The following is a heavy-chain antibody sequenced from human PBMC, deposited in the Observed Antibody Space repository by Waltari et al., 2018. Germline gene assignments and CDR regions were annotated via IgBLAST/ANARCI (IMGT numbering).Heavy chain of an antibody. CDR3: ARDKTMVQGVISGWFDP. Sequence: QVQLQESGPGLVKPSQTLSLTCTVSGGSISSGYYYWSWFRQPPGKGLEWIGYIYYSGSTYYNPSLKSRVTISVDTSKNQFSLKLSSVTAADTAVYYCARDKTMVQGVISGWFDPWGQGTLVTVSS. D-gene: IGHD3-10*01. J-gene: IGHJ5*02. CDR1: GGSISSGYYY. CDR2: IYYSGST. V-gene: IGHV4-30-4*08.